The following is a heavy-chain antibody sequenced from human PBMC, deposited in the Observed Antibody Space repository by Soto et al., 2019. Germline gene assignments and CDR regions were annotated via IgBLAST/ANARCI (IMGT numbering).Heavy chain of an antibody. CDR2: TYYSSRWYN. CDR1: GDSVSSNSAA. J-gene: IGHJ5*02. Sequence: PSQTLSLTCAISGDSVSSNSAAWNWIRHSPSRGLEWLGRTYYSSRWYNDYAVSVKSRITINPDTSKNQFSLQLNSVTPEDTAVYYCAVASIASSGWFDPWGQGTLVPVSS. CDR3: AVASIASSGWFDP. V-gene: IGHV6-1*01. D-gene: IGHD6-6*01.